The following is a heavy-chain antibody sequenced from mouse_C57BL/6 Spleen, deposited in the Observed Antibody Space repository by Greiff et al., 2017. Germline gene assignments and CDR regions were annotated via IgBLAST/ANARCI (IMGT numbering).Heavy chain of an antibody. CDR2: INPSTGGT. CDR1: GYSFTGYY. Sequence: EVKLMESGPELVKPGASVKISCKASGYSFTGYYMNWVKQSPEKSLEWIGEINPSTGGTTYNQKFKAKATLTVDKSSSTAYMQLKSLTSEDSAVYYCARSSLYYAMDYWGQGTSVTVSS. J-gene: IGHJ4*01. V-gene: IGHV1-42*01. CDR3: ARSSLYYAMDY.